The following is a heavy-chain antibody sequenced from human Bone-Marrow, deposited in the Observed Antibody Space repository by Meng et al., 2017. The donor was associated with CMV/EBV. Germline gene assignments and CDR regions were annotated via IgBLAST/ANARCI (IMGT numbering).Heavy chain of an antibody. CDR1: GYTFTSYG. D-gene: IGHD2-2*01. Sequence: ASVKVSCKASGYTFTSYGISWVRQAPGQGLEWMGWISAYNGNTNYAQKLQGRVTMTTDTSTSTAYMELRSLRSDETAVYYGARGDCSSTRGLIGGWFDPWGQGTLVSVSS. CDR3: ARGDCSSTRGLIGGWFDP. V-gene: IGHV1-18*01. J-gene: IGHJ5*02. CDR2: ISAYNGNT.